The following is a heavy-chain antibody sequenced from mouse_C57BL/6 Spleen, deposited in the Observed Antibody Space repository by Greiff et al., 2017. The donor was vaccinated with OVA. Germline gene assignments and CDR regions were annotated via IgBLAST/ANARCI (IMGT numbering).Heavy chain of an antibody. J-gene: IGHJ2*01. V-gene: IGHV1-82*01. CDR2: IYPGDGDT. CDR1: GYAFSSSW. D-gene: IGHD1-1*01. Sequence: QVQLKESGPELVKPGASVKISCKASGYAFSSSWMNWVKQRPGKGLEWIGRIYPGDGDTNYNGKFKGKATLTADKSSSTAYMQLSSLTSEDSAVYFCARSEYYGSSYFDYWGQGTTLTVSS. CDR3: ARSEYYGSSYFDY.